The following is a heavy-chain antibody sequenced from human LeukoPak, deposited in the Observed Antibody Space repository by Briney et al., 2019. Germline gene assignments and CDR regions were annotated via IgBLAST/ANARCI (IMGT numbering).Heavy chain of an antibody. V-gene: IGHV1-69*13. CDR3: ARGRTSRDGYNYVPHYYFDY. Sequence: ASVKVSCKASGGTFSSYAISWVRQAPGQGLEWMGGIIPIFGTANYAQKFQGRVTITADESTSTAYMELSSLRSEDTAVYYCARGRTSRDGYNYVPHYYFDYWGQGTLVTVSS. J-gene: IGHJ4*02. D-gene: IGHD5-24*01. CDR1: GGTFSSYA. CDR2: IIPIFGTA.